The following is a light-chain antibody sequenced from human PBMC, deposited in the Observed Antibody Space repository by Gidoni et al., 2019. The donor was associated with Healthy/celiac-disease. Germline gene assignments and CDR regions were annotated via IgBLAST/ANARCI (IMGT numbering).Light chain of an antibody. Sequence: EIVLTKSPGTLSLSPGERATLSCRASQSVSSSYLAWYQQKPGQAPRLLIYGASSRATGIPDRFSGSGSGTDFTLTISRLEPEDFAVYYCQQYGSSSFTFGRGTKVDIK. CDR3: QQYGSSSFT. CDR2: GAS. V-gene: IGKV3-20*01. J-gene: IGKJ3*01. CDR1: QSVSSSY.